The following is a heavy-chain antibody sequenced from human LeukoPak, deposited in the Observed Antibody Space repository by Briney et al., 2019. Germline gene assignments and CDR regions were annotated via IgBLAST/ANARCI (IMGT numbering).Heavy chain of an antibody. V-gene: IGHV3-74*01. D-gene: IGHD6-19*01. CDR2: INSDGSNT. J-gene: IGHJ4*02. CDR1: AFTFSNYW. CDR3: VGSSGWWGFDY. Sequence: GGSLRLSCAASAFTFSNYWMEWVRQAPGKGLVWVSRINSDGSNTNYADSVKGRFTISRDNAKNTLYLQMNSLRAEDTAVYYCVGSSGWWGFDYWGQGTLVTVSS.